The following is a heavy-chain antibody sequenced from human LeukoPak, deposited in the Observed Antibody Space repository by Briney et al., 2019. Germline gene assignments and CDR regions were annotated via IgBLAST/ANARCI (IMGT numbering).Heavy chain of an antibody. CDR2: IYTSGST. D-gene: IGHD2-2*01. J-gene: IGHJ3*02. Sequence: SETLSLTCTVSGSISSYYWSWIRQPPGRGLEWIGYIYTSGSTNYNPSLKSRATISVDTSKNQFSLDLSSVTAADTAVYYCARQKCTSTSCLTKNAFDIWGQGTMVTVSS. CDR1: GSISSYY. V-gene: IGHV4-4*09. CDR3: ARQKCTSTSCLTKNAFDI.